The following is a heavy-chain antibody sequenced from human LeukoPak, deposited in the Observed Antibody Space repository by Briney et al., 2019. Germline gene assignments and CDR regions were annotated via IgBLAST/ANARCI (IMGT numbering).Heavy chain of an antibody. CDR3: ARGPRYYYDSSVDY. V-gene: IGHV3-7*01. CDR2: IKQDGSEK. Sequence: PGGSLRLSCAASGFTFSSYWMSWVRQAPGKGLEWVANIKQDGSEKYYVDSVKGRFTISRDNAKNSLYLQMNSLRAEDTAVYYCARGPRYYYDSSVDYWGQGTLVTVSS. J-gene: IGHJ4*02. D-gene: IGHD3-22*01. CDR1: GFTFSSYW.